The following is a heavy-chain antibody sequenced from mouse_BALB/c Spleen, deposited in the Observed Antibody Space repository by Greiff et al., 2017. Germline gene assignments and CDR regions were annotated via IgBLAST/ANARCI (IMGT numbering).Heavy chain of an antibody. CDR2: ISSGGSYT. CDR3: AREERYYGSSSLAY. CDR1: GFTFSSYG. V-gene: IGHV5-6*01. D-gene: IGHD1-1*01. Sequence: EVKLVESGGDLVKPGGSLKLSCAASGFTFSSYGMSWVRQTPDKRLEWVATISSGGSYTYYPDSVKGRFTISRDNAKNTLYLQMSSLKSEDTAMYYCAREERYYGSSSLAYWGQGTLVTVSA. J-gene: IGHJ3*01.